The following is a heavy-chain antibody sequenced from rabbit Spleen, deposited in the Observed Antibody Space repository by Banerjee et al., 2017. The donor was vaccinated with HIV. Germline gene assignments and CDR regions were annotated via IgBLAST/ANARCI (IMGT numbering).Heavy chain of an antibody. CDR1: GFSFSSGYD. Sequence: QSLEESGGGLVKPGASLTLTCKASGFSFSSGYDRGWVRQAPGKGPEWIACIYAGSGSAYYATWAKGRFTISKTSSTTVTLQMTSLTAADTATYFCARDLTGVIGWNFGWWGQGTLVTVS. CDR3: ARDLTGVIGWNFGW. CDR2: IYAGSGSA. J-gene: IGHJ4*01. V-gene: IGHV1S40*01. D-gene: IGHD1-1*01.